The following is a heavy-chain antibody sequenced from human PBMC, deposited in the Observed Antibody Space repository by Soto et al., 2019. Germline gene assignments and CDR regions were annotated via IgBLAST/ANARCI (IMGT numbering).Heavy chain of an antibody. CDR2: INHSGNT. CDR1: VASLSDNY. D-gene: IGHD2-21*01. CDR3: ARGMGEFEA. Sequence: NPSETLSLTCASYVASLSDNYCNWLRQPPGKGLEWIGEINHSGNTNYNPSLRSRVTISIDTSKNQLSLNLRSVSAADTAVYYCARGMGEFEAWGQGTPHSVSS. V-gene: IGHV4-34*01. J-gene: IGHJ5*02.